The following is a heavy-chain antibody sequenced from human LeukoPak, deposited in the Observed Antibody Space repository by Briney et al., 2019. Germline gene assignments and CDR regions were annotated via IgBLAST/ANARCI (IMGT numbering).Heavy chain of an antibody. V-gene: IGHV3-30*18. Sequence: GESLTLSCAASGFTLSNYWVHWGRQAPGKGLEWVAVISYDGTNKYYADSVKGRFTISRDNPKNTLYLQMNSLRAEDTAVYYCAKDRAGYYDSSGYYLDYWGQGTLVTVSS. CDR3: AKDRAGYYDSSGYYLDY. J-gene: IGHJ4*02. CDR2: ISYDGTNK. CDR1: GFTLSNYW. D-gene: IGHD3-22*01.